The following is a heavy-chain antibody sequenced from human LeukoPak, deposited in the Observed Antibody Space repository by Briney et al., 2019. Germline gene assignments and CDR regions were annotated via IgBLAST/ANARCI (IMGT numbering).Heavy chain of an antibody. CDR1: GASVSSHY. CDR3: ARGRSRYCSGGSCYSGSWFDP. J-gene: IGHJ5*02. D-gene: IGHD2-15*01. V-gene: IGHV4-59*02. Sequence: SSETLSLTCAVSGASVSSHYWSWIRQSPGKGLEWIGHIYHSGTTKYNPSLKSRVTISVDTPKSQFSLKLKSVTAADTAVYYCARGRSRYCSGGSCYSGSWFDPWGQGTLVTVSS. CDR2: IYHSGTT.